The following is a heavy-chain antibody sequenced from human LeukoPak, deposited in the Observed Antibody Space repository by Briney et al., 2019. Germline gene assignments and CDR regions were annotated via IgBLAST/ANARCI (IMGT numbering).Heavy chain of an antibody. D-gene: IGHD3-10*01. Sequence: PSETLSLTCTASGVSISSYYWRWIRQPPGKGLEWIGYIYYSGSTNYNPSLKSRVTISVDTSKNQFSLKLSSVTAADTAVYYCARARSAYYYGSGTPYYYMDVGGKGTTVTVSS. CDR2: IYYSGST. V-gene: IGHV4-59*01. CDR3: ARARSAYYYGSGTPYYYMDV. CDR1: GVSISSYY. J-gene: IGHJ6*03.